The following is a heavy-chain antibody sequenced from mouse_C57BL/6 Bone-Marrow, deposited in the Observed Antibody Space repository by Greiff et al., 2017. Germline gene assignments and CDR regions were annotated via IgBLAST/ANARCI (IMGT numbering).Heavy chain of an antibody. CDR1: GFTFSDYG. J-gene: IGHJ2*01. CDR3: ARRLVFDY. CDR2: ISSGSSTI. D-gene: IGHD2-2*01. V-gene: IGHV5-17*01. Sequence: VQLKESGGGLVKPGGSLKLSCAASGFTFSDYGMHWVRQAPEKGLEWVAYISSGSSTIYYADTVKGRFTISRDNAKTTLFLQMTSLRSEDTAMYYCARRLVFDYWGQGTTLTVSS.